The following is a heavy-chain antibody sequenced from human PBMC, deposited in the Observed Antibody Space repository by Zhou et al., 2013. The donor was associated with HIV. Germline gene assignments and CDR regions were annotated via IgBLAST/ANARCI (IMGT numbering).Heavy chain of an antibody. Sequence: VQLQESGPGLVRPSETLSLTCAVSAYSISSGYYWGWIRQPPGKGLEWIGSIYQSGSTYYSPSLKSRVTISVDKSNNHFSLELSSVTAADTAVYYCARDRGGXVVLTATPWYFDLWGRGTLVTVSS. CDR2: IYQSGST. D-gene: IGHD2-15*01. J-gene: IGHJ2*01. CDR1: AYSISSGYY. V-gene: IGHV4-38-2*02. CDR3: ARDRGGXVVLTATPWYFDL.